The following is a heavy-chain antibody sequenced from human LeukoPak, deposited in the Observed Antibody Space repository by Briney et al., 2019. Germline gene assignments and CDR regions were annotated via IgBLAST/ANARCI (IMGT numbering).Heavy chain of an antibody. CDR2: IKQDGSEK. CDR1: GFAFSNYW. Sequence: GGSLRLSCAASGFAFSNYWMSWVRQAPGKGLEWVANIKQDGSEKYYVDSLRGRFTISRDNVQNSLYLQMNSLRAEDTAVYFCARDRWGYSYGGDWGQGTLVTVSS. V-gene: IGHV3-7*01. J-gene: IGHJ4*02. D-gene: IGHD5-18*01. CDR3: ARDRWGYSYGGD.